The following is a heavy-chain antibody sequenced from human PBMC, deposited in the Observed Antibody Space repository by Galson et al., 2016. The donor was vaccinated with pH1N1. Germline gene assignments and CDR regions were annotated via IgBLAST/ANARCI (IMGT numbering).Heavy chain of an antibody. CDR2: ITKRPEGYTT. Sequence: SLRLSCAASGFTLGDFYMDWVRQAPGKGLEWVGRITKRPEGYTTQDAASVRGRFIISREDSKDLLYLQMNSLTTEDTAVYYCTRENHHKFDYRGQGTLVTVSS. CDR3: TRENHHKFDY. V-gene: IGHV3-72*01. CDR1: GFTLGDFY. J-gene: IGHJ4*02.